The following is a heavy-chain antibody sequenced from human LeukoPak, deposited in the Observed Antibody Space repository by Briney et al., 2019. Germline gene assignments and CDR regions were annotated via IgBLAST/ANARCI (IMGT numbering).Heavy chain of an antibody. V-gene: IGHV3-7*01. D-gene: IGHD3-10*01. CDR3: ARERGLSWFGELFTPFYYFDY. CDR1: GFTFSSYW. J-gene: IGHJ4*02. Sequence: GGSLRLSCAASGFTFSSYWMSWVRQAPGKGLEWVANIKQDGSEKYYVDSVKGRFTISRDNAKSSLYLQMNSLRAEDTAVYYCARERGLSWFGELFTPFYYFDYWGQGTLVTVSS. CDR2: IKQDGSEK.